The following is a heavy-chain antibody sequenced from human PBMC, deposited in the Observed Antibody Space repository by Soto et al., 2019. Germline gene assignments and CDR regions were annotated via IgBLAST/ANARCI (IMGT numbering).Heavy chain of an antibody. V-gene: IGHV5-51*01. Sequence: GESLKISCQCSGYTFSNFWIAWVRQWPGKGLGRMGIIYPGDYETRYSPSFHGKVTISADRTIGTAYLQWSSLEASDSAFYFCARSPRSSPYFDYWGQGALVTVSS. CDR1: GYTFSNFW. CDR3: ARSPRSSPYFDY. CDR2: IYPGDYET. J-gene: IGHJ4*02. D-gene: IGHD6-13*01.